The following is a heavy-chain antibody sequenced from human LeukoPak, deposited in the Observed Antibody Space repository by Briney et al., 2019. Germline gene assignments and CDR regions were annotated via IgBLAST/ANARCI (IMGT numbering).Heavy chain of an antibody. CDR3: AILRWGIAAAAPFDY. V-gene: IGHV4-34*01. J-gene: IGHJ4*02. CDR1: GGSFSGYY. Sequence: PSETLSLTCAVYGGSFSGYYWSWIRQPPGKGLEWIGEINHSGSTNYNPSLKSPVTLSVDTSKNQFSLKLSSVTAADTAVYYCAILRWGIAAAAPFDYWGQGTLVTVSS. CDR2: INHSGST. D-gene: IGHD6-13*01.